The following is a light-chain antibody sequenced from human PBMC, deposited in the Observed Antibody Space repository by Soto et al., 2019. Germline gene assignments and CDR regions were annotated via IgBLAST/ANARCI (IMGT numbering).Light chain of an antibody. V-gene: IGKV1-5*03. CDR3: QQYNNSPWT. CDR2: KAS. CDR1: QSISSW. J-gene: IGKJ1*01. Sequence: DIQMTQSPSTLSASVGDRVTITCRASQSISSWLAWYQQKPGKAPKLLIYKASSLESGVPSRFSGSGSGTEFTLTISSLQPDDFATYYCQQYNNSPWTFDQGTKVEIK.